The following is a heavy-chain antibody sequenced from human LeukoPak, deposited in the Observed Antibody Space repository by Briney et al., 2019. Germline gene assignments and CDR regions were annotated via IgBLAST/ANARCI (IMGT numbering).Heavy chain of an antibody. Sequence: PSETLSLTCTVSGVSISSNNYYWGWIRQPPGKGLEWIGTIYYSGTTYYNPSLKSRFTISVDTSKNQFSLKLSSVTAADTAVYYCADYDSSGYYVDYWGQGTLVTVSS. J-gene: IGHJ4*02. CDR3: ADYDSSGYYVDY. D-gene: IGHD3-22*01. CDR1: GVSISSNNYY. V-gene: IGHV4-39*01. CDR2: IYYSGTT.